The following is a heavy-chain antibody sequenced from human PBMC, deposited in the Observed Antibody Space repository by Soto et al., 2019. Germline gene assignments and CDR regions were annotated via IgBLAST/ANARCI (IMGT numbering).Heavy chain of an antibody. CDR1: GFTFSIYT. CDR3: AKDFTPDSRWDIDY. V-gene: IGHV3-23*01. Sequence: EVQLLESGGGLVQPAGSLRLSCAASGFTFSIYTMSWFRQAPGKGLEWVSSIYGNGRSTFYSASVKGRFTISRDNSGNTVYLQMSSLRAEDTAIYYCAKDFTPDSRWDIDYWGQGSLDTVSS. J-gene: IGHJ4*02. CDR2: IYGNGRST. D-gene: IGHD1-26*01.